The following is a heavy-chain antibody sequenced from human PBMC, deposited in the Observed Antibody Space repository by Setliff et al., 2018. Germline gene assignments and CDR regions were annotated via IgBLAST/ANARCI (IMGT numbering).Heavy chain of an antibody. D-gene: IGHD3-22*01. Sequence: SETLSLTCTVSGGSISSGDYYWSWIRQPPGKGLEWIGYIYSSGSTYYNPSLKSRVSISVDTSKNQFSLKLSSVTAADTSVYYCARESRYDYDNLGTLVYWGQGTLVTVSS. CDR3: ARESRYDYDNLGTLVY. V-gene: IGHV4-30-4*08. CDR1: GGSISSGDYY. CDR2: IYSSGST. J-gene: IGHJ4*02.